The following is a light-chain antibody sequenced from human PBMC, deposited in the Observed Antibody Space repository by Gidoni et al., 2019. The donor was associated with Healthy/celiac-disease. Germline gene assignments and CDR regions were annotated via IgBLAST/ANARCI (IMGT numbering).Light chain of an antibody. J-gene: IGKJ1*01. CDR2: AAS. Sequence: ALRITQSPSSLSASTGDRVTITCRASQGISSYFAWYQQKPGKAPKLLIYAASTLQSGVPSRFSGSGSGTDFTLTISCLQSEDFATYYCQQYYSYPRTFGQGTKVEIK. V-gene: IGKV1-8*01. CDR1: QGISSY. CDR3: QQYYSYPRT.